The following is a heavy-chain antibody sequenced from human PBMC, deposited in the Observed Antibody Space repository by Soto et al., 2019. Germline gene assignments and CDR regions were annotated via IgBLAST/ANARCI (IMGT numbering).Heavy chain of an antibody. CDR2: MTSSGDKT. V-gene: IGHV3-23*01. J-gene: IGHJ4*02. D-gene: IGHD2-2*01. CDR1: GFSLNNFA. CDR3: PRDCASTSCSVWHY. Sequence: PGGSLRLSCAASGFSLNNFAMTWVRQAPGKGLEWVSGMTSSGDKTYYADSVKGRFIISRDNSKNMLYLQMNSLRVEDTALYYCPRDCASTSCSVWHYWGQGTLVTVSS.